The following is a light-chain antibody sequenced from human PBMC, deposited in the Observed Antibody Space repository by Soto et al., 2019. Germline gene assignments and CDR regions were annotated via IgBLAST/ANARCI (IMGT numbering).Light chain of an antibody. CDR2: AAS. V-gene: IGKV1-39*01. CDR3: QQSYSTPLT. J-gene: IGKJ4*01. CDR1: QSISSY. Sequence: DIQMTPSPSSLSASVGDRVTITCRASQSISSYLNWYQQKPGKAPKLLIYAASSLQSGVPSRFSVSGSGTDFTLTISSLQPEDFATYYCQQSYSTPLTFGGGTKVEIK.